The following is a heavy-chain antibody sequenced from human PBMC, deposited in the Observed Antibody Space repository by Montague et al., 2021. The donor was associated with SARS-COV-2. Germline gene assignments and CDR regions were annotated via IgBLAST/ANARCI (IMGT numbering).Heavy chain of an antibody. J-gene: IGHJ4*02. CDR1: GDSVSRNSAA. Sequence: CAISGDSVSRNSAAWNWIRQSPSRGLEWLGRTYYRSKWSTDYAVSVQSRITINPDTSKNHISLQLNSVTPEDTAVYYCARTSSYSDYWGQGTLVTVSS. V-gene: IGHV6-1*01. CDR2: TYYRSKWST. CDR3: ARTSSYSDY. D-gene: IGHD4-11*01.